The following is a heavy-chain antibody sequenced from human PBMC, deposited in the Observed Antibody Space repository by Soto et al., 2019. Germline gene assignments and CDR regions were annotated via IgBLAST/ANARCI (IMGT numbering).Heavy chain of an antibody. D-gene: IGHD2-15*01. J-gene: IGHJ4*02. CDR1: GFTFGSHS. V-gene: IGHV3-21*01. Sequence: EVQLVESGGGLVKPGGSLRLSCAASGFTFGSHSMYWVRQAPGKGLEWVSSISGSSSYIYYADSVKGRFTISRDNAKNSLYLHMNSLPAEDTALYYCGRAGVVVVGAASRTLDYWGQGTLVTVSS. CDR3: GRAGVVVVGAASRTLDY. CDR2: ISGSSSYI.